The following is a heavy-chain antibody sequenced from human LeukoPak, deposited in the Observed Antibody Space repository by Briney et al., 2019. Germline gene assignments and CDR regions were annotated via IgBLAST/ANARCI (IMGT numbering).Heavy chain of an antibody. CDR3: ARHVEDGSPPGR. V-gene: IGHV4-59*08. J-gene: IGHJ4*02. CDR2: IDYSGST. Sequence: SETLSLTCTVSGXSISSYFWSWIRQPPGKGLEWLGYIDYSGSTSYNPSLKSRVTISVDTSKKQFSLKLSSVTAADTAVYYCARHVEDGSPPGRWGQGILVTVSS. CDR1: GXSISSYF. D-gene: IGHD5-24*01.